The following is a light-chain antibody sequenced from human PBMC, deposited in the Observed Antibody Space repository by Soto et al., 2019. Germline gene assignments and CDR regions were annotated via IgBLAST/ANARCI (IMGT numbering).Light chain of an antibody. CDR1: QSVSSNY. J-gene: IGKJ5*01. V-gene: IGKV3-20*01. CDR3: QQYGSSPIT. CDR2: GAS. Sequence: EIVMTQSPATMSVSPGERATLSCSVSQSVSSNYLAWYQQRPGQAPRLLIYGASSRATGIPDRFSGSGSGTDFPLTISRLEPEDFAVYYCQQYGSSPITFGQGTRLEIK.